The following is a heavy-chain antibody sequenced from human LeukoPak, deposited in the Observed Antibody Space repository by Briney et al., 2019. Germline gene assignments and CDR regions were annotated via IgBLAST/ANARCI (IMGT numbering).Heavy chain of an antibody. CDR3: ARYMPGTMFDY. CDR1: AASISSSSYY. Sequence: SETLSLTCIVSAASISSSSYYWGWIRQPPGKGLEWIGSFYYIGSTHYSPSLKSRVTISVDTSKNHFSLKLGSVTAADTAIYYCARYMPGTMFDYWGQGTLVTVSS. J-gene: IGHJ4*02. V-gene: IGHV4-39*01. D-gene: IGHD4/OR15-4a*01. CDR2: FYYIGST.